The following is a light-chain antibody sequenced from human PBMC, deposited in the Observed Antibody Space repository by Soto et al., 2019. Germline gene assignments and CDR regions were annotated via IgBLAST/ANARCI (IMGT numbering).Light chain of an antibody. Sequence: DIQMTQSPSTLSASVGDRVTITCEASQSISIWLAWYQQKPGKAPKLLIYKASTLKSGVPSRFSGSGSGTEFTLTISSLQPDDFATYYCQHYNSYSEAFGHGTKVDIK. V-gene: IGKV1-5*03. CDR1: QSISIW. CDR2: KAS. J-gene: IGKJ1*01. CDR3: QHYNSYSEA.